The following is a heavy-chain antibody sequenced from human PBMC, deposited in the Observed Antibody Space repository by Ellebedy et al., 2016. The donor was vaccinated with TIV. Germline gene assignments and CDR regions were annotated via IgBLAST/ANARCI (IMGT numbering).Heavy chain of an antibody. CDR1: GYSFISYW. CDR2: IYPGDSDT. V-gene: IGHV5-51*01. J-gene: IGHJ4*02. Sequence: GESLKISCKGSGYSFISYWIGWVRQMPGKGLEWMGYIYPGDSDTRYRPSFQGQVTISVDKSISTAYLQWSSLKASDTASYYCARGDRGSGWYWDKWGQGTLVTVSS. D-gene: IGHD6-19*01. CDR3: ARGDRGSGWYWDK.